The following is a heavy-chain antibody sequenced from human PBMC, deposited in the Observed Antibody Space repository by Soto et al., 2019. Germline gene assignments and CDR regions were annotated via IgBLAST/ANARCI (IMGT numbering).Heavy chain of an antibody. J-gene: IGHJ5*02. CDR2: MNANSGNT. D-gene: IGHD2-21*01. CDR3: GCVFQGVRST. CDR1: GYTFTSYD. V-gene: IGHV1-8*01. Sequence: ASVKVSCKAAGYTFTSYDINWVRQATGQGIEGMGWMNANSGNTGYAQKVQGRGTMTRNTSISTAYMELSSLRSEDTAVYYCGCVFQGVRSTSGQGTLVPVSS.